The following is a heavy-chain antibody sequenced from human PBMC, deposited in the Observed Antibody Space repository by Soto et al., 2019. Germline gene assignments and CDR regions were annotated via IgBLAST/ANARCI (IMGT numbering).Heavy chain of an antibody. V-gene: IGHV3-74*01. CDR3: TRDVGGRGGY. CDR2: INEDGSTI. D-gene: IGHD3-16*01. Sequence: EVQLVESGGGLVQPGGSLRLSCAASGFTFSTYWMHWVRQAPGKGLVWVSRINEDGSTINYADSVKGRFTISRDNAKNTWYREVKRRRAGDTGVYYGTRDVGGRGGYWGQGTLVTVSS. J-gene: IGHJ4*02. CDR1: GFTFSTYW.